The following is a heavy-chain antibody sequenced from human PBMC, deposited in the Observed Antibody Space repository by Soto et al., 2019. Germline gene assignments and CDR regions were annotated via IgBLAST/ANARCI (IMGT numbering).Heavy chain of an antibody. D-gene: IGHD3-16*01. CDR1: GYIFVNYG. CDR3: AMVDNYVTPTPQDV. V-gene: IGHV1-18*01. CDR2: ISPYNGNT. Sequence: QVQLVQSGDEVKKPGASVKVSCKASGYIFVNYGIAWVRQAPGQGLEWMGWISPYNGNTHYATKVQGRLTMTTDTNTSAAYMDLGSLTSDDTAVYYCAMVDNYVTPTPQDVWGQGTTVTVSS. J-gene: IGHJ6*02.